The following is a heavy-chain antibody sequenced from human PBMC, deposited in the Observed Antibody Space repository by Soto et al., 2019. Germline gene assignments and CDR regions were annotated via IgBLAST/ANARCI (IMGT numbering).Heavy chain of an antibody. CDR1: GFSLSTSGVG. J-gene: IGHJ4*02. Sequence: SGPTLVKPTQTLTLTCTFSGFSLSTSGVGVGWIRQPPGKALEWLALIYWDDDKRYSPSLKSRLTITKDTSKNQVVLTMTNMDPVDTATYYCAHRPRMITFGGVIAKEYYFDYWGQGTLVTVSS. CDR3: AHRPRMITFGGVIAKEYYFDY. D-gene: IGHD3-16*02. V-gene: IGHV2-5*02. CDR2: IYWDDDK.